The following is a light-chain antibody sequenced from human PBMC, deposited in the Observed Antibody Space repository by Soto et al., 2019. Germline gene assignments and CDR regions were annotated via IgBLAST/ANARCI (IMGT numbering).Light chain of an antibody. J-gene: IGKJ1*01. CDR2: GAS. V-gene: IGKV3-15*01. CDR1: QSVSSN. CDR3: QQYNDWWT. Sequence: EIVMTQSPATLSVSPGEGATLSCRASQSVSSNLTWYQQKPGQAPRLLIYGASTRATGVPARFSGSGSGTVFTLTISSLQSEDFAFYYCQQYNDWWTFGQGTKVEIK.